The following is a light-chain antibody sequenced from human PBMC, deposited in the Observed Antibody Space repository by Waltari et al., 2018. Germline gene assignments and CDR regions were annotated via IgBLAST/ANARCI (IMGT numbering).Light chain of an antibody. CDR2: SDN. CDR3: AAWDVSLNGLV. Sequence: QSVLTQPPSASGTPGQRVTLSCSGSSSNIGSNSVNWYQHLPGAAPKLLIYSDNQRPSGVPDRFSGSKSGASASLAISGLQSEDEADYYCAAWDVSLNGLVFGGGTKLTVL. J-gene: IGLJ2*01. CDR1: SSNIGSNS. V-gene: IGLV1-44*01.